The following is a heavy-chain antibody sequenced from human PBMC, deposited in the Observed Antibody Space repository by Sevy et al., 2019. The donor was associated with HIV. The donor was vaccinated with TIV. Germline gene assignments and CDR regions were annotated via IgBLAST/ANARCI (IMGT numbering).Heavy chain of an antibody. CDR2: INSDGSNI. V-gene: IGHV3-74*01. D-gene: IGHD3-16*01. J-gene: IGHJ4*02. Sequence: GGSLRLSCDASGFTFSGYWMHWVRQVPGKGPVWVSLINSDGSNINYADSVKGRFTISRDNTKSTLYLQMNRLRVEDTAVYYCARAAANWGVDYWGQGTLVTVSS. CDR3: ARAAANWGVDY. CDR1: GFTFSGYW.